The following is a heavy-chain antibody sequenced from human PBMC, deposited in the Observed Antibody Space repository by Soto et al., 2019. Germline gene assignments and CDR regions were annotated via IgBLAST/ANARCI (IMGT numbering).Heavy chain of an antibody. V-gene: IGHV4-39*01. CDR1: GGSISSSSYY. CDR3: ARGSGYSGSED. Sequence: QLQLQESGPGLVKPSETLSLTCTVSGGSISSSSYYWGWIRQPPGKGLEWIGGIYYSGSTYYNPSLKSRVTISVDTSKNQFSLKLSSVTAADMAVYYCARGSGYSGSEDWGQGTLVTVSS. J-gene: IGHJ4*02. D-gene: IGHD5-12*01. CDR2: IYYSGST.